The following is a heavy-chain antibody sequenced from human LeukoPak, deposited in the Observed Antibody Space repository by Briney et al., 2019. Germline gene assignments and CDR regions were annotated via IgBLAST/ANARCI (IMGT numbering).Heavy chain of an antibody. Sequence: GGSLRLSCAASGFTFSSYAMSWVRQAPGKGLEWVPAISGSGGSTYYADSVKGRFTISRDNSKNTLYLQMNSLRAEDTAVYYCAKVGPYTYYYDSSGYYPFDYWGQGTLVPVSS. CDR2: ISGSGGST. CDR1: GFTFSSYA. J-gene: IGHJ4*02. D-gene: IGHD3-22*01. V-gene: IGHV3-23*01. CDR3: AKVGPYTYYYDSSGYYPFDY.